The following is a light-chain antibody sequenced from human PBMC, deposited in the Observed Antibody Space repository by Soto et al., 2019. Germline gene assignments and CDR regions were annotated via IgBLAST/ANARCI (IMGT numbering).Light chain of an antibody. V-gene: IGKV3-15*01. CDR2: AAS. CDR1: QILSSN. J-gene: IGKJ5*01. Sequence: EIVMTQSPATLSVSPGERATLSCRASQILSSNLAWYQQKPGQAPRLLIYAASTRATGIPARFSGSGSGTEFTLTISSLQSEDFAVYYCQQYKDWPSITFGQGTRLEIK. CDR3: QQYKDWPSIT.